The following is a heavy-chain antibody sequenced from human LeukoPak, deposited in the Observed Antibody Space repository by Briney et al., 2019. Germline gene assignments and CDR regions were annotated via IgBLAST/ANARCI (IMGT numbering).Heavy chain of an antibody. J-gene: IGHJ4*02. D-gene: IGHD3-9*01. V-gene: IGHV3-23*01. CDR3: ARTSVDILTGYRLEDY. CDR1: GFTFSSYG. CDR2: ISGSGGST. Sequence: PGGSLRLSCAASGFTFSSYGMSWVRQAPGKGLEWVSAISGSGGSTYYADSVKGRFTISRDNAKNSLYLQMNSLRAEDTAVYYCARTSVDILTGYRLEDYWGQGTLVTVSS.